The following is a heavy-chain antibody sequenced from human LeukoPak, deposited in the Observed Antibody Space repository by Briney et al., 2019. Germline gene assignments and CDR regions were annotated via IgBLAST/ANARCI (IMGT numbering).Heavy chain of an antibody. V-gene: IGHV3-30*18. CDR3: AKGGYSSGWWVNY. CDR2: ISTDGSNK. Sequence: GGSLRLSCAASGFTFSSYGMHWVRQAPGKGLEWVAVISTDGSNKYYADSVKGRFTISRDNSKNTLYLQMNSLRAEDTAVYYCAKGGYSSGWWVNYWGQGTLVTASS. CDR1: GFTFSSYG. D-gene: IGHD6-19*01. J-gene: IGHJ4*02.